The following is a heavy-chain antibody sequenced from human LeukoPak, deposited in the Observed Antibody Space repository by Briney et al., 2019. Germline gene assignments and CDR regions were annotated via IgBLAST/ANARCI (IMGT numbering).Heavy chain of an antibody. J-gene: IGHJ4*02. V-gene: IGHV4-59*01. CDR2: LYYSGST. D-gene: IGHD4-17*01. Sequence: PSETLSLTCTFSGGSISRYYWSWIRQPPGKGLEGIGYLYYSGSTNYNPSLKSRVTISVDTAKTQFSLKLSAVTAADPAVYYCASYDYGDYLFDYWGQGTLVTVPS. CDR3: ASYDYGDYLFDY. CDR1: GGSISRYY.